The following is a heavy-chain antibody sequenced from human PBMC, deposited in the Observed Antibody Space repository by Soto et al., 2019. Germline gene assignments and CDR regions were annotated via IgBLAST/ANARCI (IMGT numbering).Heavy chain of an antibody. J-gene: IGHJ4*02. Sequence: AASVKVSWKASGGTFSSYAISWGRQAPGQGLEWMGGIIPIFGTSNYAQKFQVRVTITADESTSTAYMELSSLRSEDTAVYYCARGAPVGYCGGDCYSGPIDYWGQGTLVTVSS. CDR3: ARGAPVGYCGGDCYSGPIDY. CDR1: GGTFSSYA. CDR2: IIPIFGTS. D-gene: IGHD2-21*02. V-gene: IGHV1-69*13.